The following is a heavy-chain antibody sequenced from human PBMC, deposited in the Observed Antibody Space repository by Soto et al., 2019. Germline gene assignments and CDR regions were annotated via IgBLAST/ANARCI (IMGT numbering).Heavy chain of an antibody. V-gene: IGHV4-4*02. J-gene: IGHJ4*02. CDR3: ASDVPPLDY. D-gene: IGHD2-2*01. Sequence: QVQLQESGPGLVKPSGTLSLTCAVSGGSISSSNWWSWVRQPPGKGLEWIGEIYHSGSTNYNPSLXXRXTXXVDQSTNQFTLTLNSVTAADTAVYYCASDVPPLDYLGQGTLVTVSS. CDR2: IYHSGST. CDR1: GGSISSSNW.